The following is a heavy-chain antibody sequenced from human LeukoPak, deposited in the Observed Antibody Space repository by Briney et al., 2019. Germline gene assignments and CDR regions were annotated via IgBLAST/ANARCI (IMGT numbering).Heavy chain of an antibody. CDR3: VRDRRFPDDVFDI. V-gene: IGHV3-23*01. Sequence: GGSLRLSCAASGFSFSSYAMSWVRHAPGKGLEWVSAISSRSDGTWNVDSVRGRFTISRDNSKNTLYLQMNSLRAEDTALYYCVRDRRFPDDVFDIWGQGTMVTVSS. D-gene: IGHD2-21*01. CDR2: ISSRSDGT. J-gene: IGHJ3*02. CDR1: GFSFSSYA.